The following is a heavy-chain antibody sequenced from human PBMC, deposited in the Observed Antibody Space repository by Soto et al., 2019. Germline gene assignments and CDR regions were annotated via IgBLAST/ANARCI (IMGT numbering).Heavy chain of an antibody. V-gene: IGHV4-59*01. CDR1: GGSIRSYC. CDR3: ARRAPQYYDFWSGYYSPHWFDP. D-gene: IGHD3-3*01. J-gene: IGHJ5*02. CDR2: ICNSGTT. Sequence: SETLSLTCTVSGGSIRSYCWTWIRQPPGEGLEWIGCICNSGTTNYNPSLKSRVAISVDTQKNQFSLKLSSVTAADTAVYYCARRAPQYYDFWSGYYSPHWFDPWGQGTLVTVSS.